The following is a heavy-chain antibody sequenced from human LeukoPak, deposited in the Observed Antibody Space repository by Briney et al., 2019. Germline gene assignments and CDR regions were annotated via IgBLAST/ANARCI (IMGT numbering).Heavy chain of an antibody. D-gene: IGHD6-19*01. CDR1: GFTFSSYW. CDR3: AGVTSVAGTIFDY. V-gene: IGHV3-74*01. J-gene: IGHJ4*02. CDR2: INSDGSST. Sequence: VGSLRLSCAASGFTFSSYWMHWVRQAPGKGLVWVSRINSDGSSTSYADSVKGRFTISRDNAKNTLYLHMNSLRAEDTAVYYCAGVTSVAGTIFDYWGQGTLVTVSS.